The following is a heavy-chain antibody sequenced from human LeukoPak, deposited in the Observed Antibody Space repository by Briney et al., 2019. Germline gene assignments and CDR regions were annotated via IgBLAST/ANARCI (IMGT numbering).Heavy chain of an antibody. Sequence: QSGGSLRLSCAPAGFSFDDDAMHRVRQAPGKGLELVSVFSADGSSTYYADSVKGRFTISRDNSKNSLYLQMNSLRTEDTALYYCAKDQVPVYYGSGSYYNAPDYWGQGTLVTVSS. CDR3: AKDQVPVYYGSGSYYNAPDY. V-gene: IGHV3-43*02. D-gene: IGHD3-10*01. J-gene: IGHJ4*02. CDR2: FSADGSST. CDR1: GFSFDDDA.